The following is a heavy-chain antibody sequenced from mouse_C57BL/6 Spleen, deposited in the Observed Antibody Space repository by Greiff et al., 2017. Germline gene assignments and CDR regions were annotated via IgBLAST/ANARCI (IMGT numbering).Heavy chain of an antibody. CDR3: TREGYYGSSAWFAY. V-gene: IGHV5-9-1*02. Sequence: EVHLVESGEGLVKPGGSLKLSCAASGFTFSSYAMSWVRQTPEKRLEWVAYISSGGDYIYYADTVKGRFTISRDNARNTLYLQMSILTSEDTAMYYCTREGYYGSSAWFAYWGQGTLVTVSA. D-gene: IGHD1-1*01. J-gene: IGHJ3*01. CDR2: ISSGGDYI. CDR1: GFTFSSYA.